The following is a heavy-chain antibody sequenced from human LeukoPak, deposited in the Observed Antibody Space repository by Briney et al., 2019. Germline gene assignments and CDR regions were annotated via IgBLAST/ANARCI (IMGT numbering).Heavy chain of an antibody. Sequence: GGSLRLSCAASGFTFSSSAMSWVRQAPGKGLEWVSSISGSGDDTYYADSVKGRFTISRDNSKNTLYLQMSSLRAEDTAVYYCAHLTSYCGQGTLVTVSS. CDR1: GFTFSSSA. D-gene: IGHD3-9*01. V-gene: IGHV3-23*01. CDR2: ISGSGDDT. J-gene: IGHJ4*02. CDR3: AHLTSY.